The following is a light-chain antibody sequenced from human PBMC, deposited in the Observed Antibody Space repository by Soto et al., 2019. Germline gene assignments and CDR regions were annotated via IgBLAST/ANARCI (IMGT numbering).Light chain of an antibody. Sequence: EVVMTQSPATLSVSPGESATLFCRASQSVGTNLAWYQQRPGQAPRLLIYGTSTRATGVPARFSVSASGTEFTLXISSLXXEDXAVYXXXXYXXWPPTYTFGQGTKLEI. J-gene: IGKJ2*01. CDR3: XXYXXWPPTYT. V-gene: IGKV3-15*01. CDR1: QSVGTN. CDR2: GTS.